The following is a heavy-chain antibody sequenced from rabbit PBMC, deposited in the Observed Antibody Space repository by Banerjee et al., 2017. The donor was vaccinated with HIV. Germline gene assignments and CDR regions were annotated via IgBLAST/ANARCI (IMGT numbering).Heavy chain of an antibody. CDR2: IAPDSVLNS. J-gene: IGHJ4*01. Sequence: QSLEESGGDLVKPGASLTLTCTASGFSFSSSYNMCWVRQAPGKGLEWIVCIAPDSVLNSYYANWAKGRFTISKTSSTTVTLQMTSLTAADTATYFCARDWAGDSYYTCNLWGQGTLVTVS. CDR1: GFSFSSSYN. D-gene: IGHD8-1*01. CDR3: ARDWAGDSYYTCNL. V-gene: IGHV1S40*01.